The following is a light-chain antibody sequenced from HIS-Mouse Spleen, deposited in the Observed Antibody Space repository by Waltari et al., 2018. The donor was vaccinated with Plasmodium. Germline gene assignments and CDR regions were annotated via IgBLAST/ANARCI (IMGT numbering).Light chain of an antibody. Sequence: EIVMTQSPATLSVSPGERATLSCRASQSVSSNLAGYQQKPGQAPRLLIYGASTRATGIPARFSGSGSGTELTLTISSLQSEDFAVYYCQQYNNWSFTFGPGTKVDIK. CDR2: GAS. J-gene: IGKJ3*01. V-gene: IGKV3-15*01. CDR3: QQYNNWSFT. CDR1: QSVSSN.